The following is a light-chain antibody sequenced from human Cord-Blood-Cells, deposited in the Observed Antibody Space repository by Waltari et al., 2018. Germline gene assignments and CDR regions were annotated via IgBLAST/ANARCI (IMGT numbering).Light chain of an antibody. CDR2: ELS. CDR1: SSDVGGYNY. Sequence: QSALTQPPSASGSPGQSVTISCTGTSSDVGGYNYVSWYQQHPGKAPKLMIYELSKRPSGVPYRFAGSKSGNTASLTVSGLQAEDEADYYCSSYAGSNNYVFGTETKVTVL. V-gene: IGLV2-8*01. CDR3: SSYAGSNNYV. J-gene: IGLJ1*01.